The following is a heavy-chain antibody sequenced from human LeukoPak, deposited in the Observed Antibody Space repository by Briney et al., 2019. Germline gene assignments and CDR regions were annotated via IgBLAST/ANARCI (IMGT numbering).Heavy chain of an antibody. CDR2: INPNSGGT. CDR3: ARGGPYYYDSSGYYLS. CDR1: GYTFTGYY. J-gene: IGHJ4*02. Sequence: ASVKVSCKASGYTFTGYYMHWVRQAPGQGLEWMGWINPNSGGTNYAQKFQGWVTMTRDTSISTAYMELSRLRSDDTAVYYCARGGPYYYDSSGYYLSWGQGTLVTVSS. D-gene: IGHD3-22*01. V-gene: IGHV1-2*04.